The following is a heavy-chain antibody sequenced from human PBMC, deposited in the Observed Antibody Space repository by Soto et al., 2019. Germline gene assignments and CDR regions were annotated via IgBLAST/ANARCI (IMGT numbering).Heavy chain of an antibody. J-gene: IGHJ4*01. Sequence: SETLSLTCTVSGGSISSGDYYWSWIRQPPGKGLEWIGYIYYSGSTYYNPSLKSRVTISVDTSKNQFSLKLSSVTAADTAVYYCARVAGYDSSGELDYWGHGTLVTVSS. CDR1: GGSISSGDYY. D-gene: IGHD3-22*01. CDR3: ARVAGYDSSGELDY. CDR2: IYYSGST. V-gene: IGHV4-30-4*01.